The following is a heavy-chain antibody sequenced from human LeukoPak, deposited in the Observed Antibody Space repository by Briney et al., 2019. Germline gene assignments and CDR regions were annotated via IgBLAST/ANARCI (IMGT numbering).Heavy chain of an antibody. CDR3: ARTVLEQQLAWFDP. D-gene: IGHD6-13*01. Sequence: ASVKVSCKASGYTFTSYAMNWVRQAPGQGLEWMGWINTNTGNPTYAQGFTGRFVFSLDTSVSTAYLQISSLKAEDTAVYYCARTVLEQQLAWFDPWGQGTLVTVSS. J-gene: IGHJ5*02. V-gene: IGHV7-4-1*02. CDR2: INTNTGNP. CDR1: GYTFTSYA.